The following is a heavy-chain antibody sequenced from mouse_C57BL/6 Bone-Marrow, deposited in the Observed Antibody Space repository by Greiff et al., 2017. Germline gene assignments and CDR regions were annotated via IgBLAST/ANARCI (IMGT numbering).Heavy chain of an antibody. CDR1: GYTFTGYW. CDR3: ARSVLWLRRYYAMDY. CDR2: ILPGSGST. Sequence: QVQLQQSGAELMKPGASVKLSCKATGYTFTGYWIEWVKQRPGHGLEWIGEILPGSGSTNYNEKFKGKATFTADTSSNTAYMQLSSLTSEDSAVYYCARSVLWLRRYYAMDYWGQGTSVTVSS. D-gene: IGHD2-2*01. J-gene: IGHJ4*01. V-gene: IGHV1-9*01.